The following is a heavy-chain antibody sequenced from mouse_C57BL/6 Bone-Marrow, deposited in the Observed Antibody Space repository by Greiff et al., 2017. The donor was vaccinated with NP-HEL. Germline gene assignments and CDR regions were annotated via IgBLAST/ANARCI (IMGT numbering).Heavy chain of an antibody. CDR1: GYAFSSYW. D-gene: IGHD1-1*01. CDR2: IYPGDGDT. V-gene: IGHV1-80*01. CDR3: ARYYGSSYYFDY. J-gene: IGHJ2*01. Sequence: QVQLQQSGAELVKPGASVKISCKASGYAFSSYWMNWVKQRPGKGLEWIGQIYPGDGDTNYNGKFKGKGTLTADKSSSTAYMQLGSLTSEDSAVYFCARYYGSSYYFDYWGQGTTLTVSS.